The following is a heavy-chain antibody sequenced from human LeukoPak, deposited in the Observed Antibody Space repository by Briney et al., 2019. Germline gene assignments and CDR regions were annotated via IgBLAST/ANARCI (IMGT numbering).Heavy chain of an antibody. Sequence: KPSETLSLTCTVSGGSISSYYWSWIRQPPGKGLEWIGYIYYSGSTNYNPSLKSRVTISVDTSKNQFSLKLSSVTAADTAVYYCARHPLAQGLSEYYFDYWGQGTLVTVSS. CDR2: IYYSGST. V-gene: IGHV4-59*08. CDR1: GGSISSYY. D-gene: IGHD3-3*02. CDR3: ARHPLAQGLSEYYFDY. J-gene: IGHJ4*02.